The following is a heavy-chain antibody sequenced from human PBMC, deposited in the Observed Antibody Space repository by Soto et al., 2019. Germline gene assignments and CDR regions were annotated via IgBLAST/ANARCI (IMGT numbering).Heavy chain of an antibody. Sequence: ASVKVSCKAIGYTSSSYGINWVRQAPGQGLEWMGWISVFNGDTKYAQKFQGRVAITKDPGTSTAHMELRSLRSDDAAVYFCATKDDHKDDQPYYYGMDIWGQGTTVTVSS. CDR3: ATKDDHKDDQPYYYGMDI. CDR2: ISVFNGDT. V-gene: IGHV1-18*01. J-gene: IGHJ6*02. D-gene: IGHD3-16*01. CDR1: GYTSSSYG.